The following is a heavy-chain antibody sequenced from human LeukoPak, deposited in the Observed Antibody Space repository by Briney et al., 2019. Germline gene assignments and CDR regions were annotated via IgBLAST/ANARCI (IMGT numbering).Heavy chain of an antibody. V-gene: IGHV3-21*01. CDR2: ISTSSSYE. CDR3: ARRAGAYSHPYDY. J-gene: IGHJ4*02. CDR1: GFTFSTYN. Sequence: GGSLRLSCAASGFTFSTYNMNWVRQAPGKGLEWVSSISTSSSYENYADSLKGRFTISRDNARNSLYLQMNSLRAEDTAVYYCARRAGAYSHPYDYWGQGTLVTVSS. D-gene: IGHD4/OR15-4a*01.